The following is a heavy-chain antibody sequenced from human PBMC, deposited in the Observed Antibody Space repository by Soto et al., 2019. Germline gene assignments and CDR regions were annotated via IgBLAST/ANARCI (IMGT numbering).Heavy chain of an antibody. V-gene: IGHV1-18*01. CDR2: ISAYNGNT. J-gene: IGHJ3*02. CDR3: ARDFWSGYWAADI. Sequence: ASVKVSCKASGYTFTSYGISWVRQAPGQGLEWMGWISAYNGNTNYAQKLQGRVTMTTDTSTSTAYKELRSLRSDDTAVYYCARDFWSGYWAADIWGQGTMVTVSS. CDR1: GYTFTSYG. D-gene: IGHD3-3*01.